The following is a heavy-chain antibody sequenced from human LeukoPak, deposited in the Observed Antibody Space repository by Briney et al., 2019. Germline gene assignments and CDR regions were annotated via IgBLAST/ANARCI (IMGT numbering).Heavy chain of an antibody. V-gene: IGHV3-21*01. CDR2: IISSSTYV. J-gene: IGHJ6*02. Sequence: GGSLRLSCAASGFTFSSYHMNWVRQSPGKGLEWVSSIISSSTYVYYADSVKGRFTISRDNAKKSLYLQMNSLRAEDTAVYYCVRGTGVADYYYYGMDVWGQGTTVTVSS. CDR3: VRGTGVADYYYYGMDV. D-gene: IGHD6-19*01. CDR1: GFTFSSYH.